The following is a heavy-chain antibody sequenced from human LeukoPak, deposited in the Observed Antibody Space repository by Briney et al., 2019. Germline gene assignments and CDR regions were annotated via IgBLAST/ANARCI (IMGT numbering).Heavy chain of an antibody. D-gene: IGHD5-12*01. CDR1: GGTLNNFA. J-gene: IGHJ4*02. Sequence: SVKVSCKASGGTLNNFAIYWVRQAPGQGLEWMGGIIPMFGLPNYSEKFQGRVSVTTDESANTAYMELTSLRFEDTAVYFCARAPSRDGHDSYFDSWGQGTLVTVSS. V-gene: IGHV1-69*05. CDR2: IIPMFGLP. CDR3: ARAPSRDGHDSYFDS.